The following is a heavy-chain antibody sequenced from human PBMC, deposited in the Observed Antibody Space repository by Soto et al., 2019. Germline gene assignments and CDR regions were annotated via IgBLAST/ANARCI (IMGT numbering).Heavy chain of an antibody. CDR3: ATRYDFSKYYYMDV. D-gene: IGHD3-3*01. J-gene: IGHJ6*03. CDR1: GYTFTSYD. Sequence: ASVKVSCKASGYTFTSYDINWVRQATGQGLEWMGWMNPNSGNTGYAQKFQGRVTMTRNTSINTAYMEPSSLRSEDTAVYYCATRYDFSKYYYMDVWDKGTTVTIS. V-gene: IGHV1-8*01. CDR2: MNPNSGNT.